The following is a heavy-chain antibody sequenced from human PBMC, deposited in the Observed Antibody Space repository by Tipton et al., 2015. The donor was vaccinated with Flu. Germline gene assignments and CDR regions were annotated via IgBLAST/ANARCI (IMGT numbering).Heavy chain of an antibody. Sequence: TLSLTCSVSGYSIGSGYYWGWIRQPPGKGLEWIGNIYHTGNTYHNPSLKSRVTISVDTSKNQFSLKLSSVTAANTALYYCARDRWEYSSGFESWGQGTLVTVSP. V-gene: IGHV4-38-2*02. J-gene: IGHJ4*02. CDR3: ARDRWEYSSGFES. CDR2: IYHTGNT. CDR1: GYSIGSGYY. D-gene: IGHD6-19*01.